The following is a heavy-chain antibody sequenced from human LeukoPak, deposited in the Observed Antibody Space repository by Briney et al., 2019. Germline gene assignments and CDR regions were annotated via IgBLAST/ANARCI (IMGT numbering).Heavy chain of an antibody. CDR1: GYTFTSYD. V-gene: IGHV1-8*01. CDR2: MNPNSGNI. J-gene: IGHJ6*02. Sequence: GASVKVSCKASGYTFTSYDXNWVRQATGQGLEWMGWMNPNSGNIGYAQKFQGRVTMTRNTSISTAYMELSSLRSEDTAVYYCARGPLGGAGYYYYGMDVWGQGNTVTVSS. CDR3: ARGPLGGAGYYYYGMDV.